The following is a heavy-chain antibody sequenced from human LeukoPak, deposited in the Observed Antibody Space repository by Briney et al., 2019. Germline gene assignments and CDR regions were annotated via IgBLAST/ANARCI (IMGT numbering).Heavy chain of an antibody. D-gene: IGHD3-22*01. Sequence: SETLSLTCTVSGGSISSYYWSWIRQPPGKGLEWIGYIYYSGSTNYNPSLKSRVTISVDTSKNQFSLKLSSVTAADTAVYYCARHWGRGYDSPDPFDYWGQGTLVTVSS. CDR2: IYYSGST. CDR3: ARHWGRGYDSPDPFDY. V-gene: IGHV4-59*08. CDR1: GGSISSYY. J-gene: IGHJ4*02.